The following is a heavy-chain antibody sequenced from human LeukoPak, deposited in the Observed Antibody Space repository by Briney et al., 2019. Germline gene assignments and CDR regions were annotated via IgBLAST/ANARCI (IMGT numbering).Heavy chain of an antibody. CDR3: ATDPGETVPAAKGPRGDYCYGMDV. CDR1: GYTFTGYY. D-gene: IGHD2-2*01. CDR2: FDPEDGET. Sequence: ASVKVSCKASGYTFTGYYMHWVRQAPGRGLEWMGGFDPEDGETIYAQKFQGRVTMTEDTSTDTAYMELNSLRSDDTAVYYCATDPGETVPAAKGPRGDYCYGMDVWGQGTTVTVSS. V-gene: IGHV1-24*01. J-gene: IGHJ6*02.